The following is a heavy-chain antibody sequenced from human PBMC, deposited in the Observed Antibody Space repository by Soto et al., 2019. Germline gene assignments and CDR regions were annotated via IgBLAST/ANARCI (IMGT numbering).Heavy chain of an antibody. V-gene: IGHV3-23*01. CDR1: GFIFNAYA. Sequence: EVQLLESGGGLVQPGGSLRLSCAASGFIFNAYAMTWVRQAPGKGLEWVSAIGGSGGNTYYAAPVQGRFTISRYNSKDTVDLEMNRVRVYDTAVYLCAMVAGAYINSADHWGQGTLVTVSS. CDR3: AMVAGAYINSADH. J-gene: IGHJ4*02. D-gene: IGHD4-4*01. CDR2: IGGSGGNT.